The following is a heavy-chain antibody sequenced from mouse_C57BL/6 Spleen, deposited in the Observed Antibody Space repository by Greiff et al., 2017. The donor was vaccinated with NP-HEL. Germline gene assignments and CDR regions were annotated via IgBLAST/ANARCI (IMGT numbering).Heavy chain of an antibody. CDR1: GYAFSSSW. D-gene: IGHD2-5*01. J-gene: IGHJ1*03. Sequence: QVQLQQSGPELVKPGASVKISCKASGYAFSSSWMNWVKQRPGKGLEWIGRIYPGDGDTNYNGKFKGKATLTADKSSSTAYMQLSSLTSEDSAVYFCARSYYRNYGEYFDDWGTGTTVTVSS. V-gene: IGHV1-82*01. CDR3: ARSYYRNYGEYFDD. CDR2: IYPGDGDT.